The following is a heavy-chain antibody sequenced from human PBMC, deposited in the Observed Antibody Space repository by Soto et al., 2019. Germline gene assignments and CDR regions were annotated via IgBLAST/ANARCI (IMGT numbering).Heavy chain of an antibody. CDR3: ARDFRGVAARPGDYGMDV. V-gene: IGHV1-69*06. CDR2: IIPIFGTA. CDR1: GCTFSSYA. J-gene: IGHJ6*02. Sequence: SVKVSCKASGCTFSSYAISWVRQAPGQGLEWMGGIIPIFGTANYAQKFQGRVTITADKSTSTAYMELSSLRSEDTAVYYCARDFRGVAARPGDYGMDVWGQGTTVTVSS. D-gene: IGHD6-6*01.